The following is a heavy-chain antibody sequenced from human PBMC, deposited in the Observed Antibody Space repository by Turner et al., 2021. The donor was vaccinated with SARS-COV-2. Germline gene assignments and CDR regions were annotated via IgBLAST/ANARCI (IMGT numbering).Heavy chain of an antibody. Sequence: EVQLVESGGGLVQPGRSLRLSCAASGFPFDDYAMHWVRQAPGKGLEWVSGISWNSGTIGYADSVKGRFTISRDNAKNSLYLQMNSLRAEDTALYYCAKDKSAEDYYDSSGYYGGGAFDIWGQGTMVTVSS. J-gene: IGHJ3*02. CDR2: ISWNSGTI. D-gene: IGHD3-22*01. CDR1: GFPFDDYA. V-gene: IGHV3-9*01. CDR3: AKDKSAEDYYDSSGYYGGGAFDI.